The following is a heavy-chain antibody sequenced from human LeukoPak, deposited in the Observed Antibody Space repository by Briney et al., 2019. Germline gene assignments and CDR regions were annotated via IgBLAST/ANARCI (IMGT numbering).Heavy chain of an antibody. J-gene: IGHJ4*02. CDR1: GGSISSHY. V-gene: IGHV4-59*11. Sequence: SETLSLTCTVSGGSISSHYWNGIRQPPGKGLEWIEYIYHSGSTNYSPSLKRRVAMSVDTSKNQFSLKLSSVTAADTAVYYCARGDYVGPILYYFDYWGQGTLVTVSS. D-gene: IGHD4-17*01. CDR3: ARGDYVGPILYYFDY. CDR2: IYHSGST.